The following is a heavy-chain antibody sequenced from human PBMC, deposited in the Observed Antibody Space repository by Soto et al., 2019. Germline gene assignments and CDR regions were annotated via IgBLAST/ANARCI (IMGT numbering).Heavy chain of an antibody. CDR1: GFSFSNYA. V-gene: IGHV3-23*01. J-gene: IGHJ5*02. Sequence: VHLLESGGDLVQPGGSLRVSCVASGFSFSNYAMSWVRQAPGKGLEWVSGIRGSGAETHYADSVKGRFTISRDNSKNTVYLEMRSLNVGDTAVYYCARSEGAEGVVRFDTWGRGTLVTVSS. D-gene: IGHD1-26*01. CDR2: IRGSGAET. CDR3: ARSEGAEGVVRFDT.